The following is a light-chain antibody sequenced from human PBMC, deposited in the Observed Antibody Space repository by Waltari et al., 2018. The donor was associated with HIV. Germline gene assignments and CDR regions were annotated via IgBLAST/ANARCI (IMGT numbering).Light chain of an antibody. Sequence: EIVLTQSPGTLSLSPGERATLSCRASQSVSSSDLAWYQQKPGQAPRLLIYGASSRATGISDRFSGSGSGTDFTLTISRLEPEDFAVYFCQQYDGSPALYTFGQGTRLEI. CDR2: GAS. V-gene: IGKV3-20*01. CDR1: QSVSSSD. CDR3: QQYDGSPALYT. J-gene: IGKJ2*01.